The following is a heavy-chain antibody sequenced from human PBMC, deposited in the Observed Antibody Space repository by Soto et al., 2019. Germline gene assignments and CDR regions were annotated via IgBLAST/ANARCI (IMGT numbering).Heavy chain of an antibody. Sequence: PGESLKISCAASGFTFSNYAMSWFRQAPGKGLEWVSAISGSAINTYYADSVRGRFTISRDNSKNTLYLQMNHLRAEDTAVYSCAKGQGYYYDASGYTFDYWGQGTLVTVSS. CDR1: GFTFSNYA. J-gene: IGHJ4*02. D-gene: IGHD3-22*01. V-gene: IGHV3-23*01. CDR3: AKGQGYYYDASGYTFDY. CDR2: ISGSAINT.